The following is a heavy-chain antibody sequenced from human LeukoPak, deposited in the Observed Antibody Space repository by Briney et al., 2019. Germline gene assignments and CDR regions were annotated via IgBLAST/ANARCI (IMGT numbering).Heavy chain of an antibody. CDR2: INHSGST. J-gene: IGHJ4*02. V-gene: IGHV4-34*01. D-gene: IGHD6-6*01. CDR1: GGSFSGYY. CDR3: ARGRIAARNYFDY. Sequence: SETLSLTWAVYGGSFSGYYCSWIRQPPGKGLEWIGEINHSGSTNYNPSLKSRVTISVDTSKIQFSLKLSSVTAADTAVYYCARGRIAARNYFDYWGQGTLVTVSS.